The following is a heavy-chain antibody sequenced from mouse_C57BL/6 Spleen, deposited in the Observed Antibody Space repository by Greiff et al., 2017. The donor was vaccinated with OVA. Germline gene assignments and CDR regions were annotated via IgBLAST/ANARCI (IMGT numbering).Heavy chain of an antibody. D-gene: IGHD1-1*01. V-gene: IGHV1-9*01. CDR1: GYTFTGYW. CDR2: VLPGSGST. CDR3: ARMGLYGSSPLDY. J-gene: IGHJ2*01. Sequence: VQLQQSGAELMKPGASVKLSCKATGYTFTGYWIEWVKQRPGHGLEWIGEVLPGSGSTKYNEQFKGKATFTEDTSSTTADMQLSSLTTDDAAIYYCARMGLYGSSPLDYWGQGTTLTVSS.